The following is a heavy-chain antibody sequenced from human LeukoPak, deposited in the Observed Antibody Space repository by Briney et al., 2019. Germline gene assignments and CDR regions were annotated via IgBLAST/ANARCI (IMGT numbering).Heavy chain of an antibody. CDR1: GFTFSTYE. D-gene: IGHD3-22*01. CDR3: AKDERGYYDSSGYSGAIDY. V-gene: IGHV3-23*01. CDR2: IFGSGGSA. Sequence: PGGSLRLSCAASGFTFSTYEMNWVRRAPGKGLEWVSGIFGSGGSAHYADSVKGRFTISRDNSKNTLYLQMNSLRAEDTAVYYCAKDERGYYDSSGYSGAIDYWGQGSLVTVSS. J-gene: IGHJ4*02.